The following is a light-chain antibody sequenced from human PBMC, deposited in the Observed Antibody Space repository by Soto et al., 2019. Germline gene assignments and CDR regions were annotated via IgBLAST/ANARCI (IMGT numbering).Light chain of an antibody. V-gene: IGKV1-12*01. CDR3: QQANSFPLT. CDR1: QGISSW. Sequence: DIQMTQSPSSVSASVGARVSITCRASQGISSWLAWYQQKPGRAPKLLSYTGSSLQSGVPSRFSGTGSGTDVTLTISSLQPEDVATYYCQQANSFPLTFGGGTKVEIK. CDR2: TGS. J-gene: IGKJ4*01.